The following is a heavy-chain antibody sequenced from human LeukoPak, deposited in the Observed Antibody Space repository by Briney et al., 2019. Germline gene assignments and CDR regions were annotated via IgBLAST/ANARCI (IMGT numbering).Heavy chain of an antibody. V-gene: IGHV3-21*04. CDR2: ISDSSRFI. D-gene: IGHD7-27*01. Sequence: GGSLRLSCAASGFNFSAYSMNWVRQVPGKGLEWVSFISDSSRFIHYADSVKGRFIISRDNAKNSMYLQMNSLRAEDTAVYYCARDLKWGPGNYFDNWGQGTLVTVSS. CDR1: GFNFSAYS. J-gene: IGHJ4*02. CDR3: ARDLKWGPGNYFDN.